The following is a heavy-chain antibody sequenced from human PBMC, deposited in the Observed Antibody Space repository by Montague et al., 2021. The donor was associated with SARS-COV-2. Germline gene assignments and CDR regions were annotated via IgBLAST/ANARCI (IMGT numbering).Heavy chain of an antibody. CDR1: GGSISSDY. D-gene: IGHD3-16*01. V-gene: IGHV4-59*08. Sequence: SETLSLPCTVSGGSISSDYWTWIRQPPGKGLEWIGFVYYRGNTYYNPSLRGRVTISVDTSSNHFSLTLSSVTAADTAIYYCARHYDHSSRVDSWGQGTLVTVSS. CDR2: VYYRGNT. CDR3: ARHYDHSSRVDS. J-gene: IGHJ4*02.